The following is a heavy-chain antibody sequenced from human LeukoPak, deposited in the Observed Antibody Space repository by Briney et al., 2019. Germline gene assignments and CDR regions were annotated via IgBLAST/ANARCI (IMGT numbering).Heavy chain of an antibody. J-gene: IGHJ4*02. V-gene: IGHV4-4*07. Sequence: SETLSLTCTVSGGSISSYYWSWIRQPAGKGLEWIGRIYTSGSTNYNPSLKSRVTMSVDTSKNQFSLKLSSVTAADTAVYYCARDASYYDFWSGPGGTEYAFDYWGQGTLVTVSS. D-gene: IGHD3-3*01. CDR2: IYTSGST. CDR1: GGSISSYY. CDR3: ARDASYYDFWSGPGGTEYAFDY.